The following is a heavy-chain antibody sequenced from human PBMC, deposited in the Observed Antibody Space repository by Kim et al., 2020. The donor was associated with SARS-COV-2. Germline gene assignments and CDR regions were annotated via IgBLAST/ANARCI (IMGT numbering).Heavy chain of an antibody. Sequence: GGSLRLSCTASGFTFGDYAMSWFRQAPGKGLEWVGFIRSKAYGGTTEYAASVKGRFTISIDDSKSIAYLQMNSLKTEDTAVYYCTRDDFWSGYPTYWGQGTLVTVSS. V-gene: IGHV3-49*03. CDR1: GFTFGDYA. J-gene: IGHJ4*02. CDR3: TRDDFWSGYPTY. D-gene: IGHD3-3*01. CDR2: IRSKAYGGTT.